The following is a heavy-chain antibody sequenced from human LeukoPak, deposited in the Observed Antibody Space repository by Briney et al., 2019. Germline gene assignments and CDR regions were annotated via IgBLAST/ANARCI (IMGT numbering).Heavy chain of an antibody. Sequence: PSQTLSLTCTVSGGSISSSYYYWGWIRQPPGKGLEWIGSIYDSGSTYYNPSLKSRVTISVDTSKNQFSLKLNSVTAADTAVYFCARGDGYYFDYWGQGTLVTVSS. J-gene: IGHJ4*02. CDR2: IYDSGST. CDR1: GGSISSSYYY. D-gene: IGHD1-26*01. CDR3: ARGDGYYFDY. V-gene: IGHV4-39*01.